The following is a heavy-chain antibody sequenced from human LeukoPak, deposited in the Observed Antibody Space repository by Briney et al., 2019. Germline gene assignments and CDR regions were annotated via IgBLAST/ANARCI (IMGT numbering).Heavy chain of an antibody. J-gene: IGHJ5*02. Sequence: GGSLRLSCAASGFPFITYTMNWVRQAPGKALEGVSYISSSSSTIYYADSVKGRFTISRDNDKNSLYLQMNSLRAEDTAVYYCARGHDYGDYPNWFVPWGQGTLVTVSS. D-gene: IGHD4-17*01. CDR2: ISSSSSTI. V-gene: IGHV3-48*01. CDR1: GFPFITYT. CDR3: ARGHDYGDYPNWFVP.